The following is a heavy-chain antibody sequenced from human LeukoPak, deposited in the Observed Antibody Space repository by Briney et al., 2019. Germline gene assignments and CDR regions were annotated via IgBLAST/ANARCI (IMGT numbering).Heavy chain of an antibody. D-gene: IGHD2-2*01. J-gene: IGHJ4*02. CDR3: ARGGYCSSTSCAPGDY. Sequence: PGGSLRLSCAASGFTFSSYSMNWVRQAPGKGLEWVSSISSSSSYIYYADSAKGRFTISRDNAKNSLYLQMNSLRAEDTAVYYCARGGYCSSTSCAPGDYWGQGTLVTVSS. CDR1: GFTFSSYS. CDR2: ISSSSSYI. V-gene: IGHV3-21*01.